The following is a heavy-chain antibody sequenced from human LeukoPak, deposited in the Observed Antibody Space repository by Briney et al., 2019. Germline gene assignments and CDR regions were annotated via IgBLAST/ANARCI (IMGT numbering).Heavy chain of an antibody. D-gene: IGHD7-27*01. V-gene: IGHV3-11*01. Sequence: GGSLRLSCADSGFTFSDYYMSWIRQVPGKGLEWVSYIGLSDSTIYYADSLKGRFAISRDNAKNSLYLHMHSLRAEDTAVYYCARLKLGYWYFDLWGRGTLVTVST. CDR2: IGLSDSTI. CDR1: GFTFSDYY. J-gene: IGHJ2*01. CDR3: ARLKLGYWYFDL.